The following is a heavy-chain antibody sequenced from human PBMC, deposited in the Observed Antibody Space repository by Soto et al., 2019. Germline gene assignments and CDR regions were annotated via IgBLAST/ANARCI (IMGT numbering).Heavy chain of an antibody. CDR2: INPNSGGT. D-gene: IGHD2-2*02. J-gene: IGHJ4*02. CDR1: GYTFTGYY. V-gene: IGHV1-2*04. Sequence: ASVKVSCKASGYTFTGYYMHWVRQAPGQGLEWMGWINPNSGGTNYAQKFQGWVTMTRDTSISTAYMELSRLRSDDTAVYYCARGYLLYRNARGLFAYRAQRSLVPVSS. CDR3: ARGYLLYRNARGLFAY.